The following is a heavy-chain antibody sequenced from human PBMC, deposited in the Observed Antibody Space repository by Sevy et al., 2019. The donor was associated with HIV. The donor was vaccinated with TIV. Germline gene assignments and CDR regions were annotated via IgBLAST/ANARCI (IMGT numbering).Heavy chain of an antibody. D-gene: IGHD3-22*01. CDR1: GFTFSSYE. Sequence: GGSLRLSCAASGFTFSSYEMNWVRQAPGKGLEWVSYISSDGTTIDYADSVKGRFTISRDNAQNSVSLQMNSLRAEDTAVYYWSRDLDDNSGYYYGAIDYWGQGTLVTVSS. J-gene: IGHJ4*02. CDR2: ISSDGTTI. V-gene: IGHV3-48*03. CDR3: SRDLDDNSGYYYGAIDY.